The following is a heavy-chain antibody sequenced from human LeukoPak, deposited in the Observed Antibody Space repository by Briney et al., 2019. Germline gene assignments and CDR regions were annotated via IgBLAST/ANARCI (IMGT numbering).Heavy chain of an antibody. CDR1: GGSFSGYY. CDR3: AREVRRQLAAHLGDFDY. J-gene: IGHJ4*02. D-gene: IGHD6-6*01. CDR2: IYYSGST. V-gene: IGHV4-34*01. Sequence: SQTLSLTCGVYGGSFSGYYWSWIRQPPGKGLEWIGSIYYSGSTYYNPSLKSRVTISVDTSKNQFSLKLSSVTAADTAVYYCAREVRRQLAAHLGDFDYWGQGTLVTVSS.